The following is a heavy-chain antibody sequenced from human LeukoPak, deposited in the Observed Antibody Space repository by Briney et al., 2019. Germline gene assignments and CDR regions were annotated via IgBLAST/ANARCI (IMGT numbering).Heavy chain of an antibody. CDR2: ISHSGST. CDR1: GGSFSGYY. J-gene: IGHJ4*02. Sequence: SETLSLTCAVYGGSFSGYYWSWIRQPPGKGLEWIGEISHSGSTNYNPSLKSRVTISVDTSKNQFSLKLSSVTAADTAVYYCARTRFLESGYWGQGTLVTVSS. D-gene: IGHD3-3*01. V-gene: IGHV4-34*01. CDR3: ARTRFLESGY.